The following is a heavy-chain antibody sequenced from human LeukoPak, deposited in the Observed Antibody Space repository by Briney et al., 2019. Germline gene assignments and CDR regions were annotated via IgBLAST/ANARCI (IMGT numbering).Heavy chain of an antibody. V-gene: IGHV3-7*01. D-gene: IGHD3-3*01. CDR1: GFTFSSYW. CDR2: IKQDGSEK. CDR3: ARNTIFGVVTIDY. Sequence: GGSLRLSCAASGFTFSSYWMSWVRQAPGKGLEWVANIKQDGSEKYYVDSVKGRFTISRDNAKNSPYLQMNSLRAEDTAVYYCARNTIFGVVTIDYWGQGTLVTVSS. J-gene: IGHJ4*02.